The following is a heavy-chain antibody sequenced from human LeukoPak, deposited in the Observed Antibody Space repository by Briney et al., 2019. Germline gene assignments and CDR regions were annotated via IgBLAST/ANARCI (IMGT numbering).Heavy chain of an antibody. CDR3: ARRYSSSWYVGFFDP. J-gene: IGHJ5*02. Sequence: SETLSLTCTVSGASIRNYYWSWIRQSPGKGLEWIGYIYYSGSTNYNPSLESRVAMSVDTSKNQFSLRLSSVTTADTAIYYCARRYSSSWYVGFFDPWGQGTLVTVSS. CDR1: GASIRNYY. CDR2: IYYSGST. D-gene: IGHD6-13*01. V-gene: IGHV4-59*08.